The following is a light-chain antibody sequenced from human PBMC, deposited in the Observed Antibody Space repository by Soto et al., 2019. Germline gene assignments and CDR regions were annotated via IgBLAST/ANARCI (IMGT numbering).Light chain of an antibody. J-gene: IGKJ4*01. CDR1: QRVSSD. Sequence: EIVMTQSPATLSVSPGERATLSCRASQRVSSDLAWYQQKPGQAPRLLIYGASTRATGIPARFSGSGSGTEYTLTISGLQSEDFAVYYCHQYNIWPPLLFGGGTKVEIK. CDR3: HQYNIWPPLL. V-gene: IGKV3-15*01. CDR2: GAS.